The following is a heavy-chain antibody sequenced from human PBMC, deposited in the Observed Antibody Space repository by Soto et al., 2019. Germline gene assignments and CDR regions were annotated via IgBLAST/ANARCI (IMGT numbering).Heavy chain of an antibody. V-gene: IGHV4-30-4*01. CDR2: IFSSGTT. D-gene: IGHD3-22*01. CDR1: GDSISSGNKY. Sequence: QVQLRESGPGLVMPSQTLSLTCTVSGDSISSGNKYWSWIRQPPGKGLEWIGYIFSSGTTYYNPSLKSRLTMSLDTSENQFSLKLTSVTGADTAVYYCARTYDSNGYANEFDSWGQGILVTVTS. CDR3: ARTYDSNGYANEFDS. J-gene: IGHJ4*02.